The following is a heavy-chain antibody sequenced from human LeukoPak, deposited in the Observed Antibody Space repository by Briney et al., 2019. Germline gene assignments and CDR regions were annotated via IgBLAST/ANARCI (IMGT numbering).Heavy chain of an antibody. CDR2: INHSGST. CDR3: ATYYYDSSGYYPFDY. D-gene: IGHD3-22*01. V-gene: IGHV4-34*01. J-gene: IGHJ4*02. CDR1: GGSFSGYY. Sequence: SETLSLTCAVYGGSFSGYYWSWIRQPPGKGLEWIGEINHSGSTNYNPSLKSRVTISVDTSKNQFSLELSFVTAADTAVYYCATYYYDSSGYYPFDYWGQGTLVTVSS.